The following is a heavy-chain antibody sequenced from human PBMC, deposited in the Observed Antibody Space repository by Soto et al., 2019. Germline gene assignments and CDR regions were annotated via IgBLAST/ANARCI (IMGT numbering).Heavy chain of an antibody. CDR2: INPNTGDT. V-gene: IGHV1-2*02. Sequence: ASVKVSCKASGYTFTDYYVHWVRQAPGQGPEWMAWINPNTGDTKYAQEFQGRITLTRDTSITTAYMELSRLRSDDSAVYYCARDLGYGSSYHYYYYGMDVWGQGTTVTVSS. CDR1: GYTFTDYY. D-gene: IGHD6-6*01. CDR3: ARDLGYGSSYHYYYYGMDV. J-gene: IGHJ6*02.